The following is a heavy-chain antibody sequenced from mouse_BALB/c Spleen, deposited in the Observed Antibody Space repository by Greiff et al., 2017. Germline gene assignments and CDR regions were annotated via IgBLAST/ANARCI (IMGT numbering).Heavy chain of an antibody. CDR3: ARGYGSSHFDY. CDR1: GFTFSSYG. Sequence: EVMLVESGGDLVKPGGSLKLSCAASGFTFSSYGMSWVRQTPDKRLEWVATISDGGSYTYYPDSVKGRFTISRDNAKNNLYLQMSSLKSEDTAMYYCARGYGSSHFDYWGQGTTLTVSS. D-gene: IGHD1-1*01. J-gene: IGHJ2*01. CDR2: ISDGGSYT. V-gene: IGHV5-6*01.